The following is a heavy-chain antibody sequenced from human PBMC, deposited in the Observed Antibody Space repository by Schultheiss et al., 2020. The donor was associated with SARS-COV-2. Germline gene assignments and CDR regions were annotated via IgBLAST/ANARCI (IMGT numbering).Heavy chain of an antibody. J-gene: IGHJ3*02. CDR2: IWSDGSNK. CDR1: GFTFRNYW. Sequence: GGSLRLSCAASGFTFRNYWMDWVRQAPGKGLEWVSLIWSDGSNKYYSDSVKGRFTVSRDNDKNSLYLQMNSLRAQDTAVYYCARGSNGAFDIWGQGTRVTVSS. D-gene: IGHD6-13*01. V-gene: IGHV3-33*08. CDR3: ARGSNGAFDI.